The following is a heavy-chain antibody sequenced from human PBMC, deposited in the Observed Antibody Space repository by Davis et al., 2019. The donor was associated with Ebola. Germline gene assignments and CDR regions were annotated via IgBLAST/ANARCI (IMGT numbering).Heavy chain of an antibody. V-gene: IGHV3-43*02. CDR2: ISGNGVRT. CDR3: AKGRGGQTRHPLDY. D-gene: IGHD3-10*01. CDR1: GFSFSDFA. J-gene: IGHJ4*02. Sequence: PGGSLRLSCVTSGFSFSDFAMHWVRQVPGKGLEWVALISGNGVRTYYADSLKGRFIISRDNNRNALYLQMNNLGTEDTAFYYCAKGRGGQTRHPLDYWGQGTLLTVSS.